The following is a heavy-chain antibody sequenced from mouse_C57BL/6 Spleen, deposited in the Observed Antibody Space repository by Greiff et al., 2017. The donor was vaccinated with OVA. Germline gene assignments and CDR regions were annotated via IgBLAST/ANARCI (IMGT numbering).Heavy chain of an antibody. V-gene: IGHV5-17*01. CDR1: GFTFSDYG. D-gene: IGHD4-1*01. CDR3: ARSWAYAMDY. CDR2: ISSGSSTI. J-gene: IGHJ4*01. Sequence: EVQRVESGGGLVKPGGSLKLSCAASGFTFSDYGMHWVRQAPEKGLEWVAYISSGSSTIYYADTVKGRFTFSRDNAKNTLFLQMTRLRSEDTAMYYCARSWAYAMDYWGQGTSVTVSS.